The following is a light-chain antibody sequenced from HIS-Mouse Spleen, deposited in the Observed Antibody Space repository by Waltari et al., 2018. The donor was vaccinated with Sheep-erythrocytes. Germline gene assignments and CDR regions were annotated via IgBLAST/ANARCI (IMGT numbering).Light chain of an antibody. Sequence: QSALPQPRSVSGSPGPSVTISCTGTSSDVGGYNYVPWYHQHPGKAPKLMIYDVSKRPSGVPDRFSGSKSGNTASLTISGLQAEDEADYYCCSYAGSYTVVFGGGTKLTVL. CDR2: DVS. V-gene: IGLV2-11*01. CDR1: SSDVGGYNY. CDR3: CSYAGSYTVV. J-gene: IGLJ2*01.